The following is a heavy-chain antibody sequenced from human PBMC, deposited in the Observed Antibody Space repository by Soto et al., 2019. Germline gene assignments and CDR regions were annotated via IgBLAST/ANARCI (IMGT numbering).Heavy chain of an antibody. CDR3: ARIAVPARPRWYNWFDP. Sequence: QEQLVQSAAEVKKPWASVKVSCMTSGYTFNDYEINWVRHATGPGLEWIGWMNPNSGETGYAQKFQGRVTRTTSSSLSTAYLELSSLTSDDTAVYYCARIAVPARPRWYNWFDPWGQGTMVTVSS. J-gene: IGHJ5*02. V-gene: IGHV1-8*02. D-gene: IGHD2-21*01. CDR1: GYTFNDYE. CDR2: MNPNSGET.